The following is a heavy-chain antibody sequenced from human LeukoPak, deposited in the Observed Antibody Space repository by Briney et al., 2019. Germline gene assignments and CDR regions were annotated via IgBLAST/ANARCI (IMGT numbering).Heavy chain of an antibody. D-gene: IGHD3-10*01. CDR1: GVMFPSHW. CDR3: ARRHHFGFLDS. Sequence: GGSLRLSCAASGVMFPSHWMTWVRQAPGKGLDWVANIKQDGSEKYYVDSVKGRFTISRDNAKNSVYLQMNSLRAEDTAVYYCARRHHFGFLDSWGQGTLVTVSS. J-gene: IGHJ4*02. CDR2: IKQDGSEK. V-gene: IGHV3-7*04.